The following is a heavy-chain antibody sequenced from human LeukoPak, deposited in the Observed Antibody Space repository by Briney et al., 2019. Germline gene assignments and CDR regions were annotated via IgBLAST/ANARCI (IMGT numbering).Heavy chain of an antibody. D-gene: IGHD5-12*01. Sequence: GGSLRLSCAASGFTVSSNYMSWVRQAPGKGLEWVSTVINSGGSTHYAASVKGRFTISRDNSKNSLYLQMNSLRAEDTAVYYCARDGFMDVWGQGTTVTVSS. CDR1: GFTVSSNY. CDR3: ARDGFMDV. J-gene: IGHJ6*02. V-gene: IGHV3-53*01. CDR2: INSGGST.